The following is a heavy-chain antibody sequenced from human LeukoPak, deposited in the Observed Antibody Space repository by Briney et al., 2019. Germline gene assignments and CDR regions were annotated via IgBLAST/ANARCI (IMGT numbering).Heavy chain of an antibody. Sequence: GGSLKLSCAAAGFPFNNYWMHWVRQAPGKGLVWVSSINTDGRTTRYAASVQGRFTISRDKAKNTLYLQMNSLRDDDTAVYYCARAGASGWYAAGWFDPWGQGTLVTVSS. CDR3: ARAGASGWYAAGWFDP. V-gene: IGHV3-74*01. J-gene: IGHJ5*02. CDR1: GFPFNNYW. CDR2: INTDGRTT. D-gene: IGHD6-19*01.